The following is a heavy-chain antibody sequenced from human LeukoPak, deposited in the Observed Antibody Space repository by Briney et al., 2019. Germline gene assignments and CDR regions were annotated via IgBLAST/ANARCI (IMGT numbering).Heavy chain of an antibody. CDR2: ISGSGGST. CDR3: AKESLRVVPSATFDY. Sequence: GGTLRLSCAASGFTFSSYGMRWVRQAPGKGLEWVSAISGSGGSTYYADSVKGRFTISRDNSKNTLYLQMHSLKAEDTAVYYCAKESLRVVPSATFDYRGQGTLVTVSS. CDR1: GFTFSSYG. J-gene: IGHJ4*02. V-gene: IGHV3-23*01. D-gene: IGHD2-2*01.